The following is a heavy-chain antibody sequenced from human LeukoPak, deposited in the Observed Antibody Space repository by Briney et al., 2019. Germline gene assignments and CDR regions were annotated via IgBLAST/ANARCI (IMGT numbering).Heavy chain of an antibody. CDR2: IYYSGGT. J-gene: IGHJ4*02. CDR1: GGSVSSGSYY. V-gene: IGHV4-61*01. Sequence: SETLSLTCTVSGGSVSSGSYYWSWIRQPPGKGLEWIGYIYYSGGTNYNPSLKSRVTISVDTSKNQFSLKLSSVTAADTAVYYCARSSTYYYDSSGYFDYWGQGTLVTVSS. D-gene: IGHD3-22*01. CDR3: ARSSTYYYDSSGYFDY.